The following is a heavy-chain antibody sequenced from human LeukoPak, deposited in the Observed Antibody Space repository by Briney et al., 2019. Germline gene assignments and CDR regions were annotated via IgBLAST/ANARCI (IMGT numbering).Heavy chain of an antibody. CDR2: IYSGGST. J-gene: IGHJ4*02. D-gene: IGHD5-18*01. V-gene: IGHV3-66*01. Sequence: GGSLRLSCAASGFTVSSNYVSWVRQAPGKGLEWVSVIYSGGSTYYADSVKGRFTISRDNAKNSLYLQMNSLRAEDTAVYYCASSYSYGYSDYWGQGTLVTVSS. CDR1: GFTVSSNY. CDR3: ASSYSYGYSDY.